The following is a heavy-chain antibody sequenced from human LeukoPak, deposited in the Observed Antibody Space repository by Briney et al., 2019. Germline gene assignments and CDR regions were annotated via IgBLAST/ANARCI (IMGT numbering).Heavy chain of an antibody. V-gene: IGHV5-51*01. J-gene: IGHJ6*02. CDR1: GYSFTTYW. CDR3: ARFGASIAARPDYYYGMDV. CDR2: IYPGDSDT. Sequence: GESLKISCQGSGYSFTTYWIGWVRQMPGKGLEWMGIIYPGDSDTRYSPSFQGQVTISADKSITTAYLQWSSLKASDTATYYCARFGASIAARPDYYYGMDVWGQGTTVTVSS. D-gene: IGHD6-6*01.